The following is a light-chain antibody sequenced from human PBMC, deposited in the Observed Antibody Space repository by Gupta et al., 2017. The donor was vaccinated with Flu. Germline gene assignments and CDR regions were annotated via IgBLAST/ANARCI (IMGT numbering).Light chain of an antibody. Sequence: SPQLMLYALSYRASGGSDRFSGRGSGTDFTLKSSRVEAEDVGLYYCMQRIECPYTFGQGTKLEIK. V-gene: IGKV2-40*01. J-gene: IGKJ2*01. CDR2: ALS. CDR3: MQRIECPYT.